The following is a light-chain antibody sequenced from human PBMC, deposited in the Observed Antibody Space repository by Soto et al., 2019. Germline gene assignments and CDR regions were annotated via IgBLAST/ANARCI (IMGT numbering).Light chain of an antibody. Sequence: HSVLTHPPSATGSPGQSGTISCTETSIDVGGYNYLSWDQQHPGKATKLMIYEGSKRPSGVHYRFSGSTSGNTASLTVTGLNAEDEADDYSSSSVGSNHFWVFRGGITLTVL. CDR2: EGS. CDR3: SSSVGSNHFWV. J-gene: IGLJ3*02. V-gene: IGLV2-8*01. CDR1: SIDVGGYNY.